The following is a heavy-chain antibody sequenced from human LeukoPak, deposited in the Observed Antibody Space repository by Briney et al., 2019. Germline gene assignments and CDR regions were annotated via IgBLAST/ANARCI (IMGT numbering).Heavy chain of an antibody. Sequence: GRSLRLSCAASGFTFSSYGMHWVRQAPGKGLEWVAVISYDGSNKYYADSVKGRFTISRDNSKNTLYLQMNSLRAEDTAVYYCANTAPPFGPWGQGTLVTVSS. J-gene: IGHJ5*02. V-gene: IGHV3-30*18. CDR2: ISYDGSNK. D-gene: IGHD5-18*01. CDR3: ANTAPPFGP. CDR1: GFTFSSYG.